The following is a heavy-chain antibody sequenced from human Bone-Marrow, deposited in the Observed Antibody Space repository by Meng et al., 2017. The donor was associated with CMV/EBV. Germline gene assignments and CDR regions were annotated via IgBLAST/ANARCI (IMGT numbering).Heavy chain of an antibody. CDR3: ARAVSYYDFWNGFPHNWFEP. CDR1: GVTFDDYA. CDR2: ITWNSGRT. V-gene: IGHV3-9*01. D-gene: IGHD3-3*01. Sequence: SLNISCVASGVTFDDYAMHWVRQAPGTGLEWVSGITWNSGRTGYADSVKGRFTISRDNAKKSLYLQMNSLRAEDTAVYYCARAVSYYDFWNGFPHNWFEPWGQGTLVTVYS. J-gene: IGHJ5*02.